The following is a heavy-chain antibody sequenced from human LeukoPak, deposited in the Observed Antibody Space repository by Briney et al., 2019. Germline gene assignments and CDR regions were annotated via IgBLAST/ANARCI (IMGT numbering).Heavy chain of an antibody. Sequence: SQTLSLTCTVSGGSISSGGYYWSWIHQHPGKGLEWIGYIYYNGNTYSNPSLKSRPTISGDTSKNQFSLKLSSVTAADTVVYYCVRNFDSYNAFDIWGQGTMVTVSS. J-gene: IGHJ3*02. CDR1: GGSISSGGYY. D-gene: IGHD3-22*01. V-gene: IGHV4-31*03. CDR3: VRNFDSYNAFDI. CDR2: IYYNGNT.